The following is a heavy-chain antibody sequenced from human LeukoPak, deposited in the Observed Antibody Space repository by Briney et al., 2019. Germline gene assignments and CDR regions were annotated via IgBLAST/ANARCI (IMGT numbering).Heavy chain of an antibody. D-gene: IGHD1-26*01. J-gene: IGHJ4*02. Sequence: SVKVSCKASGGTFSSYAISWVRQALGQGLEWMGGIIPIFGTANYAQKFQGRVTITADESTSTAYMELSSLRSEDTAVYYCARELVVGATWAITWFDYWGQGTLVTVSS. CDR3: ARELVVGATWAITWFDY. CDR2: IIPIFGTA. CDR1: GGTFSSYA. V-gene: IGHV1-69*13.